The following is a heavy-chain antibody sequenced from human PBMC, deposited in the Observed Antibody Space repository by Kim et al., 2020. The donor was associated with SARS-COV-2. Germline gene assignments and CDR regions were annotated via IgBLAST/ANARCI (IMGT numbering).Heavy chain of an antibody. Sequence: SVKVSCKASGGTFSSYAISWVRQAPGQGLEWMGGIIPIFGTANYAQKFQGRVTITADKSTSTAYMELSSLRSEDTAVYYCAREGGYGSGRDFDYWGQGTLVTVSS. D-gene: IGHD3-10*01. CDR1: GGTFSSYA. J-gene: IGHJ4*02. V-gene: IGHV1-69*06. CDR3: AREGGYGSGRDFDY. CDR2: IIPIFGTA.